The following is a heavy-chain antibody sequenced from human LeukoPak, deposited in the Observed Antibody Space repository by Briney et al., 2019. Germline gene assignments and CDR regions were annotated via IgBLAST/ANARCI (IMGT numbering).Heavy chain of an antibody. CDR1: GFIFSDFS. D-gene: IGHD6-19*01. CDR2: MSEDGNEI. CDR3: ARTVAGTHWYFDL. J-gene: IGHJ2*01. V-gene: IGHV3-7*01. Sequence: GGSLRLSCTVSGFIFSDFSMSWVRQAPGKGLEWVAKMSEDGNEIFYVDSVKGRFTISRDNTKKSLYLQMNSLRAEDTAVYYCARTVAGTHWYFDLWGRGTLVTVSS.